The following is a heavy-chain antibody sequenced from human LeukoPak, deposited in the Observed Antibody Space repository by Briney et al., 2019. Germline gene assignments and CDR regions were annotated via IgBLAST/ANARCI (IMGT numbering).Heavy chain of an antibody. CDR1: GFTFSSYA. J-gene: IGHJ4*02. D-gene: IGHD1-1*01. CDR3: ARGIGTVARYYFDY. V-gene: IGHV3-23*01. Sequence: GGSLRLSCAASGFTFSSYAMSWVRQAPGKGLEWVSAISASGGSTYYYADSVKGRFTISRDNSKSTLYLQMNSLRADDTAVYYCARGIGTVARYYFDYWGQGILVTVSS. CDR2: ISASGGST.